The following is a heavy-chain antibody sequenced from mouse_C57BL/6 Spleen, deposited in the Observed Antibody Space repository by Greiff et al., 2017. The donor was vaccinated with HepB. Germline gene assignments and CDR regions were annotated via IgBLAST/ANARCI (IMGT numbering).Heavy chain of an antibody. J-gene: IGHJ4*01. CDR3: ARWGGNYFYAMDY. D-gene: IGHD2-1*01. V-gene: IGHV1-81*01. CDR2: IYPRSGNT. CDR1: GYTFTSYG. Sequence: QVQLKQSGAELARPGASVKLSCKASGYTFTSYGISWVKQRTGQGLEWIGEIYPRSGNTYYNEKFKGKATLTADKSSSTAYMELRSLTSEDSAVYFCARWGGNYFYAMDYWGQGTSVTVSS.